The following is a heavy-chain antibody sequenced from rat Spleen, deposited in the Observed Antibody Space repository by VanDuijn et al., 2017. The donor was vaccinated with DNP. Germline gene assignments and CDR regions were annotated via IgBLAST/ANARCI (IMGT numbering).Heavy chain of an antibody. CDR2: ITKTGDST. V-gene: IGHV5-31*01. J-gene: IGHJ3*01. CDR1: GFMFSNYW. CDR3: ARSWGDDGYPPFAY. Sequence: EVQLVESGGGPVQPGRSLKLSCVASGFMFSNYWMTWIRQAPGKGLEWVASITKTGDSTYYSDSVKGRFTISRDNSKSTLYLEMDSLRSEDTATYYCARSWGDDGYPPFAYWGQGTLVTVSS. D-gene: IGHD1-12*03.